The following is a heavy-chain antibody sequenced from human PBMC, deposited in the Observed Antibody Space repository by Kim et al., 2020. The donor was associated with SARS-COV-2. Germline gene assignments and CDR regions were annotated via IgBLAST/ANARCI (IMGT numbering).Heavy chain of an antibody. V-gene: IGHV3-23*01. J-gene: IGHJ4*02. Sequence: GGSLRLSCTTSGFTFPGYAMSWVRQAPGKGLEWVSSIDGSDGTTYYVDSVKGRFTISRDNSKNTLYLQMTTVRADDTAVYYCMKGGWGSIWDHWGQGTLVTVSS. D-gene: IGHD2-21*01. CDR2: IDGSDGTT. CDR3: MKGGWGSIWDH. CDR1: GFTFPGYA.